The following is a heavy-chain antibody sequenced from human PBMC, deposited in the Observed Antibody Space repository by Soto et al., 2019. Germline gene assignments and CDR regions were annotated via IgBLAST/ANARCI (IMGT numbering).Heavy chain of an antibody. Sequence: ILSCAASGCTFSTYGMHCVRQAPGEGREWVAVIWSDGSNKDYADSVKGRFTISRDNSKKTLYLQMNSLRAEDTAVYYCARGPPNCSDRRYYLNFSARRTPVTGSS. CDR1: GCTFSTYG. D-gene: IGHD2-15*01. J-gene: IGHJ4*02. CDR3: ARGPPNCSDRRYYLNF. V-gene: IGHV3-33*01. CDR2: IWSDGSNK.